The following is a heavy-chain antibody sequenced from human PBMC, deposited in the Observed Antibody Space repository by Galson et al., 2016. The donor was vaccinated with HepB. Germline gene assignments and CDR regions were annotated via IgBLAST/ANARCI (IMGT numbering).Heavy chain of an antibody. Sequence: TLSLTCAVSGGSINRGGYFWSWVRQQPGKGLEWIGYVYYTGTTYYNPSLKNRVDISVDTPKRQFSLRLTSVTAADTAVYYCARETVTTHNWFDPWGQGTLVTVSS. D-gene: IGHD4-11*01. CDR1: GGSINRGGYF. CDR3: ARETVTTHNWFDP. J-gene: IGHJ5*02. V-gene: IGHV4-31*11. CDR2: VYYTGTT.